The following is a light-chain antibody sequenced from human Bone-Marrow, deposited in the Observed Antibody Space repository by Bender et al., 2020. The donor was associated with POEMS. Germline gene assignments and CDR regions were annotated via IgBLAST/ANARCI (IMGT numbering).Light chain of an antibody. CDR3: CSYADNSVWV. J-gene: IGLJ3*02. V-gene: IGLV2-23*02. CDR1: SSEVGNYNL. CDR2: EVR. Sequence: QSALTQPASVSGSPGQSITISCTGTSSEVGNYNLVSWYQQYPGKAPKLLIYEVRKRPSGVSNRFSGSKSDNTASLTISGLQAEDEADFYCCSYADNSVWVFGGGTKLTVL.